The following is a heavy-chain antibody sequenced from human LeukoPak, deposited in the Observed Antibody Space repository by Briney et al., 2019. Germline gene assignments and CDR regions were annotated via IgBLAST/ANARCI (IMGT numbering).Heavy chain of an antibody. CDR1: GFTFSSYS. Sequence: GGSLRLSCAASGFTFSSYSMNWVRQAPGKGLEWVSSISSSSSYIYYADSVKGRFTISRDNAKNSLYLQMNSLRAEDTAVYYCARGQYGSGSYYSAFDIWGQGTMVTVSS. CDR3: ARGQYGSGSYYSAFDI. D-gene: IGHD3-10*01. J-gene: IGHJ3*02. V-gene: IGHV3-21*01. CDR2: ISSSSSYI.